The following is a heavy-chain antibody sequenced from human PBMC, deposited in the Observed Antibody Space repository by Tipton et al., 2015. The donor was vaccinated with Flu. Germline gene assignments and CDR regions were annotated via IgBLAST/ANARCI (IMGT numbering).Heavy chain of an antibody. V-gene: IGHV4-38-2*02. Sequence: TLSLTCTVSGYSISSRYYWGWVRQPPGRGLEWIGNINPNGNAYHNPSLKSRLTISVDRSKNRFSLKLNSVTAADTAVYYCARRDFSNYVSEPKNWFDPWGQGTLVTVSS. CDR3: ARRDFSNYVSEPKNWFDP. CDR2: INPNGNA. CDR1: GYSISSRYY. D-gene: IGHD4-11*01. J-gene: IGHJ5*02.